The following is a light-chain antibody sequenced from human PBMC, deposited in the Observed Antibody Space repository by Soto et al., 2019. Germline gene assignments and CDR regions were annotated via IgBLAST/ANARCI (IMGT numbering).Light chain of an antibody. Sequence: QSALTQSRSVSGSPGQSVTVSCIGTSSDVGGYNSVSWYQEHPGKAPKLMIYDAIKRPSGVPDRFSGSKSGNTASLTISGLLAEDEADYYCCSYVGSYSYVFGTGTKV. V-gene: IGLV2-11*01. CDR3: CSYVGSYSYV. J-gene: IGLJ1*01. CDR1: SSDVGGYNS. CDR2: DAI.